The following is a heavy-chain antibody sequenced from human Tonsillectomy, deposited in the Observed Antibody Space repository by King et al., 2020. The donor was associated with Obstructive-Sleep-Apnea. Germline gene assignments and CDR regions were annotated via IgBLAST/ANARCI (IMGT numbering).Heavy chain of an antibody. CDR2: IKQDGSEN. V-gene: IGHV3-7*03. Sequence: VQLVESGGGLVQPGGSLRLSCAASGYTFSSYWMSWVRQAPGKGLECVANIKQDGSENYSVDSVKGRLTISRDNAKNSLFLQMNSLRAEDTAVYYSARDDYDSSGYYYGDDNWFDPWGQGTLVTVSS. CDR3: ARDDYDSSGYYYGDDNWFDP. J-gene: IGHJ5*02. CDR1: GYTFSSYW. D-gene: IGHD3-22*01.